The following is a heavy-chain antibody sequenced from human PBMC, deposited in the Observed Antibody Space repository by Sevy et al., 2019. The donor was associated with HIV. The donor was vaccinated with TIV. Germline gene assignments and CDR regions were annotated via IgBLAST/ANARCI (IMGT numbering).Heavy chain of an antibody. V-gene: IGHV3-23*01. CDR3: PKGVTMRVVADAFDI. Sequence: GGSLRLSCAASGFTFSSYTMNWVRQAPGKGLEWVSGIRGSDDRTYYADSVKGRFTISRDNSKNTLSLQMNSLRADDTAVYDCPKGVTMRVVADAFDIWGHGTMVTVSS. D-gene: IGHD3-22*01. CDR2: IRGSDDRT. J-gene: IGHJ3*02. CDR1: GFTFSSYT.